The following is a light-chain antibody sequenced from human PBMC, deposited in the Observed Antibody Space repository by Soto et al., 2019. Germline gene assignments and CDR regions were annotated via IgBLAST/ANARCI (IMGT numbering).Light chain of an antibody. CDR3: QKYSSVPL. CDR1: QGISNY. Sequence: DIQMTQSPSSLSASVGDRVTITCRASQGISNYIAWYQQKPGKAPKLLIYAASTMQSGVPSRFSGSGSGTDVTLTISILQPEDVATYSGQKYSSVPLFGPGTKVDIK. CDR2: AAS. V-gene: IGKV1-27*01. J-gene: IGKJ3*01.